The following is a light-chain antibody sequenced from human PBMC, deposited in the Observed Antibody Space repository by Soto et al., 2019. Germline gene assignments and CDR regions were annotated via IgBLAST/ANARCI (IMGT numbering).Light chain of an antibody. CDR3: QQYHLYWT. CDR1: QRIATW. CDR2: GAS. J-gene: IGKJ1*01. V-gene: IGKV1-5*01. Sequence: DVPVTQSPSTLSASVGDRVTITCRPSQRIATWLAWYQHQPGSAPKLLIYGASTLQSGVPSRFSGSGSGAEFTLTIDNLQPGDFATYYCQQYHLYWTFGPGTKVDIK.